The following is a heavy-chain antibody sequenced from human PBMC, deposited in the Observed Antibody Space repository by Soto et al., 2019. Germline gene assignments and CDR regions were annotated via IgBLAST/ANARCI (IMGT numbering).Heavy chain of an antibody. V-gene: IGHV2-70*11. J-gene: IGHJ5*02. CDR1: GFSLSTSGMC. D-gene: IGHD2-15*01. CDR3: ARGGCSGGSGRGWFDP. Sequence: SGPTLVNPTQTLTLTCTFSGFSLSTSGMCVSWIRQPPGKALEWLARIDWDDDKYYSTSLKTRLTISKDTSKNQVVLTMTNMDPVDTATYYCARGGCSGGSGRGWFDPWGQGTLVTVSS. CDR2: IDWDDDK.